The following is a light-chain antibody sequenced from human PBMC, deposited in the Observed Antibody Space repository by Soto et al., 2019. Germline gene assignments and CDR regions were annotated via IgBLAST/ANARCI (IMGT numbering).Light chain of an antibody. CDR1: QSVSRTY. CDR3: QQYGRSGT. J-gene: IGKJ1*01. Sequence: IVLTQSPGTLSLPPGERATLSCRASQSVSRTYLAWYQQKPVQAPRLLIYATSSRATGIPDRFSGSGSGTDCTLTISRLEPEDFAVYYCQQYGRSGTFGQGTKVDIK. V-gene: IGKV3-20*01. CDR2: ATS.